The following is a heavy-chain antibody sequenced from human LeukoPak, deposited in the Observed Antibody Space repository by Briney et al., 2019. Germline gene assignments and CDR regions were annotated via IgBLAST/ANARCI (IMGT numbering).Heavy chain of an antibody. J-gene: IGHJ6*03. CDR3: TTHWGLAVAGDYYYYMDV. CDR1: GFTFSNAW. CDR2: IKSKTDGGTT. V-gene: IGHV3-15*01. Sequence: GGSLRLSCAASGFTFSNAWMSWVRQAPGKGLEWVGRIKSKTDGGTTDYAAPVKGRFIISRDDSKNTLYLQMNSLKTEDTAMYYCTTHWGLAVAGDYYYYMDVWGKGTTVTISS. D-gene: IGHD6-19*01.